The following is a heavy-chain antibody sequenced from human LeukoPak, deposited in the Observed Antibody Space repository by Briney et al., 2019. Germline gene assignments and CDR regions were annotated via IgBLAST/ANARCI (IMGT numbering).Heavy chain of an antibody. Sequence: SETLSLTCTVSGGSISSSSYYWGWIRQPPGKGLEWIGTIYYSGSTYQNSSLKSRVTISKDTSKNQFSLKLSFVTAADTAVYFCARGWQPSDYFDYWGQGTLVTVSS. CDR3: ARGWQPSDYFDY. V-gene: IGHV4-39*01. CDR2: IYYSGST. D-gene: IGHD6-19*01. J-gene: IGHJ4*02. CDR1: GGSISSSSYY.